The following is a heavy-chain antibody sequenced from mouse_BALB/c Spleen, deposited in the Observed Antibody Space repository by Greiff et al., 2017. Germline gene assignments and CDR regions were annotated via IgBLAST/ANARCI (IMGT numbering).Heavy chain of an antibody. D-gene: IGHD2-2*01. J-gene: IGHJ3*01. CDR3: TREDGYDWFAY. V-gene: IGHV5-9-1*01. CDR2: ISSGGSYT. CDR1: GFTFSSYA. Sequence: DVMLVESGGGLVKPGGSLKLSCAASGFTFSSYAMSWVRQTPEKRLEWVATISSGGSYTYYPDSVKGRFTISRDNAKNTLYLQMSSLRSEDTAMYYCTREDGYDWFAYWGQGTLVTVSA.